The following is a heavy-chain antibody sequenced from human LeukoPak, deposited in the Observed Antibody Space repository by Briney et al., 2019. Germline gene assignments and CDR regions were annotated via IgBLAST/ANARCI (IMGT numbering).Heavy chain of an antibody. CDR1: GFTFSSYA. Sequence: SGGSLRLSCAGSGFTFSSYAMSWVRQAPGKGLEWVSTISGSGGAGTYYADSVKGRFTVFRDNSRNTLYLPMNSLRAKDTAVYYCVKDRGGSPFYGMDVWGQGTTVTVSS. V-gene: IGHV3-23*01. CDR2: ISGSGGAGT. CDR3: VKDRGGSPFYGMDV. J-gene: IGHJ6*02. D-gene: IGHD1-26*01.